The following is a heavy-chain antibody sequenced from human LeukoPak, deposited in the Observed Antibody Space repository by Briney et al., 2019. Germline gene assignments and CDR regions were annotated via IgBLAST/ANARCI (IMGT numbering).Heavy chain of an antibody. J-gene: IGHJ4*02. V-gene: IGHV3-7*01. Sequence: GGSLRLSCTASGFSFSNYSMSWVRQAPGKGLEWVANIKQDGSEKYYVDSVKGRFTISRDNAKNSLYLQMNSLRAEDTAVYYCAKDHIPFYYGSGSTEFWGQGTLVTVSS. CDR3: AKDHIPFYYGSGSTEF. D-gene: IGHD3-10*01. CDR1: GFSFSNYS. CDR2: IKQDGSEK.